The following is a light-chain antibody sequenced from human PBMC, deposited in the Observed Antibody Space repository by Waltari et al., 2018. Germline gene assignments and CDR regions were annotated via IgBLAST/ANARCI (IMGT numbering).Light chain of an antibody. J-gene: IGLJ2*01. CDR1: SSNVGSNA. V-gene: IGLV1-44*01. CDR2: TND. Sequence: QSVLSQPPSASGNPGQGVALSCSGCSSNVGSNAVALYQQFPGTAPKLLIYTNDQRPSGVPGRFSGSKSGTSASLAISGLQSEDEAHYYCATWDNSLNGPVFGGGTKLTVL. CDR3: ATWDNSLNGPV.